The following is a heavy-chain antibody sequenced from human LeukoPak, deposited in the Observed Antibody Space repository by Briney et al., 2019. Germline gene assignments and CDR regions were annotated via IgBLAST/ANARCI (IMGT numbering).Heavy chain of an antibody. J-gene: IGHJ4*02. Sequence: TSETLSLTCAVYGGSFSGYYWSWIRQSPGKGLEWIGEINHSGSTNYNLSLKSRVTISVDTSKNQFSLKLSSVTAADTAVYYCARGCYYYDSSGYYYPNFDYWGQGTLVTVSS. CDR3: ARGCYYYDSSGYYYPNFDY. V-gene: IGHV4-34*01. CDR1: GGSFSGYY. D-gene: IGHD3-22*01. CDR2: INHSGST.